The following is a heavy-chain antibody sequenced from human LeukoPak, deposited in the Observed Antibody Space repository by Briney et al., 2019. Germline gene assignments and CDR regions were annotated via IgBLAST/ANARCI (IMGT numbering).Heavy chain of an antibody. CDR2: ISSSSSYI. CDR3: ASVLGGSYYPP. CDR1: GFTFSSYA. V-gene: IGHV3-21*01. D-gene: IGHD1-26*01. J-gene: IGHJ5*02. Sequence: GGSLRLSCAASGFTFSSYAMSWVRQAPGKGLEWVSSISSSSSYIYYADSVKGRFTISRDNAKNSLYLQMNSLRAEDTAVYYCASVLGGSYYPPWGQGTLVTVSS.